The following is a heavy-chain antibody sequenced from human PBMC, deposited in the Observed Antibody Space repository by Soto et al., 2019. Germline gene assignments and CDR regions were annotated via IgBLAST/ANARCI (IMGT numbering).Heavy chain of an antibody. CDR3: AKLQSRDALQDY. D-gene: IGHD2-15*01. J-gene: IGHJ4*02. CDR1: GYTFTSYY. V-gene: IGHV1-46*01. CDR2: INPSGGST. Sequence: ASVKVSCKASGYTFTSYYMHWVRQAPGQGLEWMGIINPSGGSTSYAQKFQGRVTMTRDTSTSTVYMELSSLRSEDTAVYYRAKLQSRDALQDYWGQGTLVTVSS.